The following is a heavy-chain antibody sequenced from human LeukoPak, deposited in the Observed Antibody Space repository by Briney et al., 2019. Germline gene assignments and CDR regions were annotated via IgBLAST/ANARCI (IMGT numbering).Heavy chain of an antibody. V-gene: IGHV3-15*01. CDR3: TTGIVGATLDY. CDR1: GFTFSNAW. D-gene: IGHD1-26*01. Sequence: GGSLRLSCAASGFTFSNAWMSWVRQAPGKGLEWVGRIKSKTDGGTTDYAAPVKGRFTISRDDSKNTLYLQMNSLKTEDTAVYDCTTGIVGATLDYWGQGTLVTVSS. J-gene: IGHJ4*02. CDR2: IKSKTDGGTT.